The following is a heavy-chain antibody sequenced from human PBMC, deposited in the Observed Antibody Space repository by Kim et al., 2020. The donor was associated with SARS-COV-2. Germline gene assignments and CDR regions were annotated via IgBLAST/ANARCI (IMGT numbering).Heavy chain of an antibody. CDR1: GYTSSSYY. CDR2: SYPSGGST. Sequence: ASVKVSCKASGYTSSSYYMHWVRQAPGQGLEWMGMSYPSGGSTSYAQKFQGRVTMTGDTSTSTVYMELSSLRSEDTAVYYCARSGMDVWGQGTTVTVSS. CDR3: ARSGMDV. V-gene: IGHV1-46*01. J-gene: IGHJ6*02.